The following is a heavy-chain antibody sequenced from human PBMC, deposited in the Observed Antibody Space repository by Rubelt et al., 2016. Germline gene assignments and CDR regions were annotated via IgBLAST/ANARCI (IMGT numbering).Heavy chain of an antibody. V-gene: IGHV4-34*01. CDR3: ARVPLQTRYYYGMDV. Sequence: QVQLQQWGAGLLKPSETLSLTCAVYGGSFSGYYWSWIRQPPGKGLEWIGEINHSGSTNYNPSLKIRVTISVDTSKNQFSLKLSSVTAADTAVYYCARVPLQTRYYYGMDVWGQGTTVTVSS. D-gene: IGHD4-11*01. CDR1: GGSFSGYY. CDR2: INHSGST. J-gene: IGHJ6*02.